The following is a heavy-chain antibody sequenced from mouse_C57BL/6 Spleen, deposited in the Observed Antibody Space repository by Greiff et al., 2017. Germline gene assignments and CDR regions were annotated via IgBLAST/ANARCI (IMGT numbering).Heavy chain of an antibody. J-gene: IGHJ4*01. CDR1: GYAFSSYW. Sequence: QVQLQQSEAELVKPGASVKISCKASGYAFSSYWMNWVKQRPGKGLEWIGQIYPGDGDTNYNGKFKGKATLTADKSSSTAYMQLRSLTSEDSEVYLCARRGDYDVGAMDYWGQGTSVTVSS. CDR3: ARRGDYDVGAMDY. D-gene: IGHD2-4*01. CDR2: IYPGDGDT. V-gene: IGHV1-80*01.